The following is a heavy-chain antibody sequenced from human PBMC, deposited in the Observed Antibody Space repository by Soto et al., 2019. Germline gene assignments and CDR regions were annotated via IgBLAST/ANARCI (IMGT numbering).Heavy chain of an antibody. CDR1: EFTFSSHG. D-gene: IGHD5-12*01. V-gene: IGHV3-23*01. CDR2: LSRGGGST. CDR3: ARDGQYRTDGFDI. Sequence: EAQLLESGGGSVQPGGSLRLSCAASEFTFSSHGMSWIRQAPGKGLEWISGLSRGGGSTYYVDSVKGRFTISRDNAKNTLDLIMKSLRVEDTALYYCARDGQYRTDGFDIWGQGTLVTVS. J-gene: IGHJ3*02.